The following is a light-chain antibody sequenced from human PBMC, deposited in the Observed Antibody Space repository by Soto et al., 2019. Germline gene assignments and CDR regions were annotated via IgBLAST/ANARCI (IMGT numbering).Light chain of an antibody. CDR1: SSDVGGYNY. V-gene: IGLV2-11*01. CDR3: ASSTSDSLYV. J-gene: IGLJ1*01. CDR2: DVT. Sequence: QSALTQPRSVSGSPGQSVTISCTATSSDVGGYNYVSWYLQHPGKAPKVMIYDVTNRPSGVSYRFSGSKSGNTASLTISALLAEDEADYFCASSTSDSLYVFGTGTKVTVL.